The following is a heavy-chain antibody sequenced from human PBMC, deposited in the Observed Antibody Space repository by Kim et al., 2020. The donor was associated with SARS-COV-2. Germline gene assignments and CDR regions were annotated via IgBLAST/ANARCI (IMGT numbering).Heavy chain of an antibody. CDR3: ARVGFLMVRGVKLVWFDP. J-gene: IGHJ5*02. Sequence: KGRFSISRDDSKNTRYLQMGSLKTEDTAVYYCARVGFLMVRGVKLVWFDPWGQGTLVTVSS. D-gene: IGHD3-10*01. V-gene: IGHV3-72*01.